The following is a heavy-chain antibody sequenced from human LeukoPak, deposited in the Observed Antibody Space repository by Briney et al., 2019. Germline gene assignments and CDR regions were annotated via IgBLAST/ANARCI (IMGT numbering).Heavy chain of an antibody. CDR2: ISSSGSTI. CDR3: AKDRGSWSYGGFDY. J-gene: IGHJ4*02. D-gene: IGHD1-26*01. V-gene: IGHV3-48*03. Sequence: GSLRLSCAASGFTFSSYEMNWVRQAPGKGLEWVSYISSSGSTIYYADSVKGRFTISRDNAKNSLYLQMNSLRAEDTAVYYCAKDRGSWSYGGFDYWGQGILVTVSS. CDR1: GFTFSSYE.